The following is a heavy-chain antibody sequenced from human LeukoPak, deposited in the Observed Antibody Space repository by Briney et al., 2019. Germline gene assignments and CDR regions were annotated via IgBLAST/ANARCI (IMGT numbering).Heavy chain of an antibody. D-gene: IGHD2-21*02. CDR2: INHSGST. Sequence: SETLSLTCTVSGYSISSGYYWGWIRQPPGKGLEWIGEINHSGSTNYNPSLKSRVTISVDTSKNQFSLKLSSVTAADTAVYYCARRRAYCGGDCYRGRPERPFDYWGPGTLVTVSS. J-gene: IGHJ4*02. CDR1: GYSISSGYY. CDR3: ARRRAYCGGDCYRGRPERPFDY. V-gene: IGHV4-38-2*02.